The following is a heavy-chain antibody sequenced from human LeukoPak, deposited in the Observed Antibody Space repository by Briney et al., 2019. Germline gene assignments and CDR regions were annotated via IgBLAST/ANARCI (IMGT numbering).Heavy chain of an antibody. CDR1: GGTFSGYY. CDR2: INHSGNT. D-gene: IGHD6-19*01. V-gene: IGHV4-34*01. CDR3: ARPLLRFSSGWHFDY. J-gene: IGHJ4*02. Sequence: SETLSLTCAVYGGTFSGYYWSWIRQPPGKGLEWIGEINHSGNTNYNPSLKSRVTISIDTSKNQFSLKLSSVTAADTAIYYWARPLLRFSSGWHFDYWGQGILVTVPS.